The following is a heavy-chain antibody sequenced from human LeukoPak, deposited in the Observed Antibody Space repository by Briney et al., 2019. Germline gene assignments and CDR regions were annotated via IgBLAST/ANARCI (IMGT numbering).Heavy chain of an antibody. V-gene: IGHV4-39*01. J-gene: IGHJ4*02. Sequence: SETLSLTCTVSGGSISSSSYYWRWIRQPPGTGLEWIGSIYYSGNTYYNPSLKSRVTISVDTSKNQFSLKLSSVTAADTAVYYCARHPPSRGYSYGYPPNYFDYWGQGTLVTVSS. D-gene: IGHD5-18*01. CDR3: ARHPPSRGYSYGYPPNYFDY. CDR1: GGSISSSSYY. CDR2: IYYSGNT.